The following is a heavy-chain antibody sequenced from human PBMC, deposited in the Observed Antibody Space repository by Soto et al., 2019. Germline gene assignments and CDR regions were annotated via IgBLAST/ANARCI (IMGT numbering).Heavy chain of an antibody. Sequence: PSETLSLTCTVSGGSISSYYWSWIRQPPGKGLEWIGYIYYSGSTNYNPSLKSRVTISVDTSKNQFSPKLSSVTAADTAVYYCARDLRGYCSGGSCYSGFDLWGQGTMVTVSS. CDR1: GGSISSYY. CDR2: IYYSGST. J-gene: IGHJ3*01. D-gene: IGHD2-15*01. V-gene: IGHV4-59*01. CDR3: ARDLRGYCSGGSCYSGFDL.